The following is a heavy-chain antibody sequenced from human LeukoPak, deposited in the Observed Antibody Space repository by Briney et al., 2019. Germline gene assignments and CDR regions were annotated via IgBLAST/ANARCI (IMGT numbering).Heavy chain of an antibody. D-gene: IGHD3-22*01. CDR3: ASTSYYYDSSGYYAMSLDY. V-gene: IGHV1-2*02. J-gene: IGHJ4*02. CDR1: GYTFTGYY. Sequence: ASVKVSCKASGYTFTGYYMHWVRQAPGQGLEWMGWINPNSGGTNYAQKFQGRVTMTRDMSTSTVYMELSSLRSEDTAVYYCASTSYYYDSSGYYAMSLDYWGQGTLVTVSS. CDR2: INPNSGGT.